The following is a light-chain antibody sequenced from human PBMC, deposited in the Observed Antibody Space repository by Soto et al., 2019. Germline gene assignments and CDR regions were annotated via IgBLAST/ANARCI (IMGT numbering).Light chain of an antibody. CDR2: DVS. CDR1: SRDVGGYTY. V-gene: IGLV2-14*03. CDR3: SSYTTRATVV. Sequence: QPASVSGSPGQSITLSCAGTSRDVGGYTYVSWYQHHPGKAPKLMIYDVSNRPSGVSNRFSGSKSGNTASLTISGVQAEDEASYYCSSYTTRATVVFGGGTKLTVL. J-gene: IGLJ3*02.